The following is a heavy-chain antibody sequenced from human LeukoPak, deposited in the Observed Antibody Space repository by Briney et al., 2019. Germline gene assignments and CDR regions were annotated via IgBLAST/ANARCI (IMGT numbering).Heavy chain of an antibody. CDR3: ARTQGRYYYYYGMDV. CDR2: INPSGGST. J-gene: IGHJ6*02. V-gene: IGHV1-46*01. Sequence: ASVKVSCKASGYTFTSYYMHWVRQAPGQGLEWMGIINPSGGSTSYAQKFQGRVTMTRDTSTSTVYMELSSLRSEDTAVYYCARTQGRYYYYYGMDVWGQGTTVTVSS. CDR1: GYTFTSYY.